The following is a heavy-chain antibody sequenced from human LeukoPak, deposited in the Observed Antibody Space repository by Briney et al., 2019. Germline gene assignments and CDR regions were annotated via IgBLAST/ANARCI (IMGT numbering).Heavy chain of an antibody. J-gene: IGHJ4*02. D-gene: IGHD6-6*01. CDR3: AREVAGGYSSSYIDY. CDR1: GFTFSSYA. V-gene: IGHV3-30-3*01. CDR2: ISYDGSNK. Sequence: GRSLRLSCAASGFTFSSYAMHWVRQAPGKGLEWVAVISYDGSNKYYADSVKGRFTISRDNSKNTLYLQMNSLRAEDTAVYYCAREVAGGYSSSYIDYGGQGTLVTVSS.